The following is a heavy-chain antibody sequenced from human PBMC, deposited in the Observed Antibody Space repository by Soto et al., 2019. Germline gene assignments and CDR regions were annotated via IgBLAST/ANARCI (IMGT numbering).Heavy chain of an antibody. CDR3: AILMIVMVIHPPAYYFDY. D-gene: IGHD3-22*01. V-gene: IGHV1-18*01. Sequence: QVQLVQSGAEVKKPGASVKVSCKASGYTFTSYGISWVRQAPGQGLEGMGWISAYNGNTNYAQNVQGRVTMTTTTSTGTAYMELWRLGSDHTAVYYCAILMIVMVIHPPAYYFDYWGQGSLVTVSS. CDR1: GYTFTSYG. J-gene: IGHJ4*02. CDR2: ISAYNGNT.